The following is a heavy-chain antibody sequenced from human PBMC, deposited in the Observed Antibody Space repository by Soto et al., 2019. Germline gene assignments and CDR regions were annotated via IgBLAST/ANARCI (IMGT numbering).Heavy chain of an antibody. Sequence: PSETLSLTCAVSGGSISSSNWWSWVRQPPGKGLEWIGEIYHSGSTNYNPSLKSRVTISVDKSKNQFSLKLSSVTAADTAVYYCARDPGWYGYWFDPWGQGTLVTVSS. D-gene: IGHD6-19*01. CDR2: IYHSGST. CDR3: ARDPGWYGYWFDP. V-gene: IGHV4-4*02. CDR1: GGSISSSNW. J-gene: IGHJ5*02.